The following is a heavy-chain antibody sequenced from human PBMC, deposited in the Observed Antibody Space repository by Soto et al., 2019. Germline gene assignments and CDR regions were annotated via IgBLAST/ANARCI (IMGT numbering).Heavy chain of an antibody. CDR1: GYTLTSYG. Sequence: QVQPVQSGAEVKRPGASVMLACKASGYTLTSYGISWVRQAPGPGLEWMGGISTDTGDTNYSRKTQGRATLTTDTCRQTAYMKLRSLRSADTAVYYCAIVQGQDTVWYSFDSWGQGTLVIVSS. CDR2: ISTDTGDT. D-gene: IGHD2-15*01. J-gene: IGHJ5*01. CDR3: AIVQGQDTVWYSFDS. V-gene: IGHV1-18*04.